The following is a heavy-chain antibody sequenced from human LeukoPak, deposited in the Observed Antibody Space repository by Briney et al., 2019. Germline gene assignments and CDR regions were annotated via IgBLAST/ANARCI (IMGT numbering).Heavy chain of an antibody. CDR3: AKDLGGRYFDWLLPDY. Sequence: PGGSLRLSCAASGFTFSNAWMSWVRQAPGKGLEWVGRIKSKTDGGTTDYAAPVKGRFTISRDDSKNTLYLQMNSLKTEDAAVYYCAKDLGGRYFDWLLPDYWGQGTLVTVSS. D-gene: IGHD3-9*01. CDR1: GFTFSNAW. CDR2: IKSKTDGGTT. J-gene: IGHJ4*02. V-gene: IGHV3-15*01.